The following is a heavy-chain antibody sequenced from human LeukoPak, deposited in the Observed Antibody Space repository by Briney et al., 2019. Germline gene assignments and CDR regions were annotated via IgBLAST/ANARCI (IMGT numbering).Heavy chain of an antibody. CDR1: GGSISSSSYY. CDR3: ARPQGPQWLPTYYWYFDL. V-gene: IGHV4-39*01. Sequence: KASETLSLTCTVSGGSISSSSYYWGWIRQPPGKGLEWIGSIYYSGSTYYNPSLKSRVTISVDTSKNQFSLKLSSVTAADTAVYYCARPQGPQWLPTYYWYFDLWGRGTLVTVSS. CDR2: IYYSGST. D-gene: IGHD6-19*01. J-gene: IGHJ2*01.